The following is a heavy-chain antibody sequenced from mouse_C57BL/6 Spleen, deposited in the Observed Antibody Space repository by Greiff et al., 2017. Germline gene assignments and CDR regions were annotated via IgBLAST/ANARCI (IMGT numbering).Heavy chain of an antibody. CDR2: IYPRSGNT. Sequence: QVQLKQSGAELARPGASVKLSCKASGYTFTSYGISWVKQRTGQGLEWIGEIYPRSGNTYYNEKFKGKATLTADKSSSTAYMELRSLTSEDSAVYFCARGEGNWRGFDYWGQGTTLTVSS. V-gene: IGHV1-81*01. D-gene: IGHD2-1*01. J-gene: IGHJ2*01. CDR1: GYTFTSYG. CDR3: ARGEGNWRGFDY.